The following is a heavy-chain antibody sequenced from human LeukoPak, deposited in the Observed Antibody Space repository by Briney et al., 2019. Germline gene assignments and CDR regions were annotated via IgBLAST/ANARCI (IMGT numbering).Heavy chain of an antibody. CDR1: GFTFSSYA. V-gene: IGHV3-30-3*01. J-gene: IGHJ4*02. D-gene: IGHD1-26*01. CDR3: AKDRGSSGSFKGLFDY. Sequence: GGSLRLSCAASGFTFSSYAMHWVRQAPGKGLEWVAVISYDGSNKYYADSVKGRFTISRDNSKNTLYLQMNSLRAEDTAVYYCAKDRGSSGSFKGLFDYWGRGTLVTVSS. CDR2: ISYDGSNK.